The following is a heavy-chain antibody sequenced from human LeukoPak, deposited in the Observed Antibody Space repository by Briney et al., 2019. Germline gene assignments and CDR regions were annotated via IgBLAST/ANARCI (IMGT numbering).Heavy chain of an antibody. CDR1: GFTFSSYA. V-gene: IGHV3-23*01. CDR3: ARAYSSSWYDF. Sequence: GGSLRLPCAASGFTFSSYAMSWVRQAPGNGLEWVSGISSSGSGGSTYYADSVKGRFTISRDNSKNTLYLQINSVRAEDTAVYYCARAYSSSWYDFWGQGTLVTVSS. D-gene: IGHD6-13*01. J-gene: IGHJ5*01. CDR2: ISSSGSGGST.